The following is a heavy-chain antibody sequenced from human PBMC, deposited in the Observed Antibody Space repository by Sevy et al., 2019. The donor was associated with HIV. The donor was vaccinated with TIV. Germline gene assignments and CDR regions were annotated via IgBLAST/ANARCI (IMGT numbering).Heavy chain of an antibody. CDR2: INQDGGVT. J-gene: IGHJ4*02. CDR1: GFTLNNYW. V-gene: IGHV3-7*01. CDR3: VRAIAKDGSF. D-gene: IGHD6-13*01. Sequence: GGSLRLSCVASGFTLNNYWMHWVRQAPVKGLEWVANINQDGGVTYYVDSVRGRFTISRDNGRNSVFLQMNSLRVDDTALYFCVRAIAKDGSFWGQGTLVTVSS.